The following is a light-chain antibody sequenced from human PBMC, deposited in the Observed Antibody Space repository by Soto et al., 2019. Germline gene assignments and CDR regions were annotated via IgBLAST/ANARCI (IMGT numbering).Light chain of an antibody. J-gene: IGKJ3*01. V-gene: IGKV1-27*01. CDR1: QDISYY. CDR2: AAS. CDR3: QKYDSAPPFT. Sequence: DIQMTQSPSSLSASVGDRVTITCRASQDISYYLAWYQQKPGKAPKLLIYAASTVQSGVPSRFSGSVSGTNFTLAISSLQPEDVATYYCQKYDSAPPFTFGPGTKVDLK.